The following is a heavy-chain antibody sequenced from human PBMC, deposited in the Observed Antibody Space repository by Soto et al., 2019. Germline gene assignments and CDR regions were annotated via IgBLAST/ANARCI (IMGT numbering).Heavy chain of an antibody. CDR3: ARGEVGITFGGVIVKYGMDV. CDR1: GYSFTDYY. Sequence: GASVKVSCKASGYSFTDYYVHWVRQAPGQGLECMGLINPNTGGTTYAQKFQGRVTMTRDTSTSTVYMELSSLRSEDTAVYYCARGEVGITFGGVIVKYGMDVWGQGTTVTVSS. D-gene: IGHD3-16*02. J-gene: IGHJ6*02. CDR2: INPNTGGT. V-gene: IGHV1-2*02.